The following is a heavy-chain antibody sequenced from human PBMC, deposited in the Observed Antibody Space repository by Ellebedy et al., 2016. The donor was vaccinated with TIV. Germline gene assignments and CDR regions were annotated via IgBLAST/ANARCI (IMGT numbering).Heavy chain of an antibody. V-gene: IGHV3-30*04. D-gene: IGHD2-2*01. CDR3: VRDRGSPAVC. Sequence: PGGSLRLSCAASGFTFSSYAIHWVRHATGKGLEWVTFISYDGSNKYFADSVKGRFNISRDNSKNTVYLHMNSLKSGDTAVYYCVRDRGSPAVCWGQGTLVTVSS. J-gene: IGHJ1*01. CDR1: GFTFSSYA. CDR2: ISYDGSNK.